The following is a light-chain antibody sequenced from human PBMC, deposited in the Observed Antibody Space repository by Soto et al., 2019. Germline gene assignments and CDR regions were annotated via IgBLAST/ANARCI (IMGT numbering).Light chain of an antibody. CDR3: HQYGSSPWT. Sequence: EIVLTQSPGTLSLSPGERATLSCRASQSVSSNLAWYQQKPGQAPRLLIYGASTRATGIPARFSGSGSGTDFTLTISRLEPEDFAVYYCHQYGSSPWTFGQGTKVDI. J-gene: IGKJ1*01. V-gene: IGKV3-20*01. CDR1: QSVSSN. CDR2: GAS.